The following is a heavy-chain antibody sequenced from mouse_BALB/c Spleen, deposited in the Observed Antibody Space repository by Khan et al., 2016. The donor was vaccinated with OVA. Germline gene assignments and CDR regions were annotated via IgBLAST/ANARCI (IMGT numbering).Heavy chain of an antibody. D-gene: IGHD2-14*01. V-gene: IGHV2-4-1*01. CDR1: GFSLTTYG. J-gene: IGHJ3*01. CDR3: ARNSYRYDFTY. Sequence: VQLQESGPGLVQPSQSLSITCTVSGFSLTTYGVHWVRQSPGKGLEWLGLIWRGGNTDYNAAFISRLSISKDNSKSQVFFKMNSLQADDTAIYYCARNSYRYDFTYWGQGTLVTVSA. CDR2: IWRGGNT.